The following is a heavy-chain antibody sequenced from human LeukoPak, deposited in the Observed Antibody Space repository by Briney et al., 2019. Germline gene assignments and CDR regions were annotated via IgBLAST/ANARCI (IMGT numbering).Heavy chain of an antibody. CDR2: ISYDGSNK. V-gene: IGHV3-30*04. D-gene: IGHD6-19*01. J-gene: IGHJ4*02. CDR3: ARDMGSDWYAVGYGFDY. CDR1: GFTFSSYA. Sequence: GGSLRLSCAASGFTFSSYAMHWVRQAPGKGLEWVAVISYDGSNKYYADSVKGRFTISRDNSKNTLYLQMNSLRAEDTAVYYCARDMGSDWYAVGYGFDYWGQGTLVTVSS.